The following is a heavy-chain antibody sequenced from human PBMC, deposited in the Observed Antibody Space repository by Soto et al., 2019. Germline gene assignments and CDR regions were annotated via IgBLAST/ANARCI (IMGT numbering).Heavy chain of an antibody. CDR2: TSIGGNT. CDR1: GFPFNTYA. V-gene: IGHV3-23*01. D-gene: IGHD4-17*01. Sequence: AGGSKRLSCEASGFPFNTYAMTWFRQLPGMGLEWVSTTSIGGNTDFAESVRGRFTISRDNSKNTLYLQMNSLRAEDTAVYYCAKDPMVYGDYVDGMDVWGQGTTVTVSS. CDR3: AKDPMVYGDYVDGMDV. J-gene: IGHJ6*02.